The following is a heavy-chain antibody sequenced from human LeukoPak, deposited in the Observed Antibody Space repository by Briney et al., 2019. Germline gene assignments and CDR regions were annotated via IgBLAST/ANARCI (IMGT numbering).Heavy chain of an antibody. D-gene: IGHD4-11*01. Sequence: PGGSLRLSCAASGFTFSSYWMHWVRQAPGKGLVWVSRINTDGSSTSYADSVKGRFTISRDNAKNTLYLQMNSLRAEDTAVYYCARARIDRLHLPYDFDYWGRGTLVTVSS. CDR1: GFTFSSYW. CDR3: ARARIDRLHLPYDFDY. CDR2: INTDGSST. V-gene: IGHV3-74*01. J-gene: IGHJ4*02.